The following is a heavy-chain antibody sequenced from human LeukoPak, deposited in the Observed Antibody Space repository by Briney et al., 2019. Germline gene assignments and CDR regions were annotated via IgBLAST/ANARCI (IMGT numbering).Heavy chain of an antibody. Sequence: XYAXSWVRQAPGKGLEWVSAISGSGGSTYYADSVKGRFTISRDNSKNTLYLQMNSLRAEDTAVYYCAKASEWELRGVFDYWGQGTLVTVSS. V-gene: IGHV3-23*01. CDR2: ISGSGGST. J-gene: IGHJ4*02. D-gene: IGHD1-26*01. CDR1: XYA. CDR3: AKASEWELRGVFDY.